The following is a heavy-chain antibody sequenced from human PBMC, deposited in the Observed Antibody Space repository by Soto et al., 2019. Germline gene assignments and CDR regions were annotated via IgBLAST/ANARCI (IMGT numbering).Heavy chain of an antibody. J-gene: IGHJ3*02. V-gene: IGHV3-72*01. CDR1: GFTLSDHY. CDR2: SRNKANSYTT. Sequence: EVQLVESGGGLVQPGGSLRLSCVVSGFTLSDHYMDWVRQAPGKGLEWVGRSRNKANSYTTEYAASVKGRFTISRDDVKNSLYLQMNSLKTEDTAVYYCASGRHSFDIWGQGTMVTVSS. CDR3: ASGRHSFDI.